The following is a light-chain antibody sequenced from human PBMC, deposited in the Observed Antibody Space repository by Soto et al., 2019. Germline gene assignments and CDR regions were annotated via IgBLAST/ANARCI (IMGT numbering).Light chain of an antibody. J-gene: IGLJ1*01. V-gene: IGLV1-40*01. CDR1: SSNLGAGYD. CDR3: QVWDSSSDPSYV. Sequence: QSVLTQPPSVSGAPGQRVTLSCTGNSSNLGAGYDVHWYQQLPGAAPKLVIFGNRNRPSGVPERFSGSKSGTSASLAITGLQAEDEADYYCQVWDSSSDPSYVFGTGTKLTVL. CDR2: GNR.